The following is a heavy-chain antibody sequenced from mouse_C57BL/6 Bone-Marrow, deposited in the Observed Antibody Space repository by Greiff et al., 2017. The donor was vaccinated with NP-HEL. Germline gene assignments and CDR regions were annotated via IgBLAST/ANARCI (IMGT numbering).Heavy chain of an antibody. J-gene: IGHJ3*01. CDR1: GFTFSSYA. Sequence: EVQGVESGGGLVKPGGSLKLSCAASGFTFSSYAMSWVRQTPEKRLEWVATISDGGSYTYYPDNVKGRFTISRDNAKNNLYLQMSHLKSEDTAMYYCARGCRLLRTRFAYWGQGTLVTVSA. D-gene: IGHD1-1*01. V-gene: IGHV5-4*01. CDR2: ISDGGSYT. CDR3: ARGCRLLRTRFAY.